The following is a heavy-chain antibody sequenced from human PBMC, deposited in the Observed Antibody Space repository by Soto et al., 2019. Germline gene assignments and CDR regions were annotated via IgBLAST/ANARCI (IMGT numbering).Heavy chain of an antibody. J-gene: IGHJ4*02. D-gene: IGHD5-12*01. CDR1: GFTFSSYG. CDR2: IWYDGSNK. CDR3: ASTSGGSGSLDY. V-gene: IGHV3-33*01. Sequence: QVQLVESGRGVVQPGRSLRLSCAASGFTFSSYGMHWVRQAPGKGLEWVAVIWYDGSNKYYADSVKGRFTISRDNSKNTLYLQMNSLRAEDTAVYYCASTSGGSGSLDYWGQGTLVTVSS.